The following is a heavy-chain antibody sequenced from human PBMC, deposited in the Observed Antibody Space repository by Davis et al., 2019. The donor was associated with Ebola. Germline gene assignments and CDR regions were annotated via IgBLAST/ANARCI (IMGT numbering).Heavy chain of an antibody. J-gene: IGHJ4*02. CDR3: AKYSVSSSTPRGCFDY. V-gene: IGHV3-23*01. D-gene: IGHD1-26*01. CDR1: GFTFSNYG. CDR2: ISGSGVDT. Sequence: PGGSLRLSCAASGFTFSNYGMSWVRQAPGKGLEWVSSISGSGVDTYYADSVKGRFTISRDNPKNTLYLQMNSLRAEDTAIYYCAKYSVSSSTPRGCFDYWGQGTLVTVSS.